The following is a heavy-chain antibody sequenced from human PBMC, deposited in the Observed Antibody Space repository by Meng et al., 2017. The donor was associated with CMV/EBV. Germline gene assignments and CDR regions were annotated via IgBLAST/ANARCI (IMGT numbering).Heavy chain of an antibody. CDR1: GFTFSNFD. D-gene: IGHD6-13*01. CDR2: IYSGGVST. V-gene: IGHV3-23*03. CDR3: AKLAGSSWYGSYFDY. J-gene: IGHJ4*02. Sequence: GESLKIPCAAPGFTFSNFDMSWVRQAPGKGLEWVSFIYSGGVSTYYADSVGGRFTIPRDNSKNALYLQMNSLRAEDTAVYYCAKLAGSSWYGSYFDYWGQGTLVTVSS.